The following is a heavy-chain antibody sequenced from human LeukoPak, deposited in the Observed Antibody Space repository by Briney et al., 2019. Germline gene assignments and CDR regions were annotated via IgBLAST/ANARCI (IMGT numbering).Heavy chain of an antibody. V-gene: IGHV3-33*06. J-gene: IGHJ4*02. CDR2: IWYDGSKK. Sequence: GGSLRLSCAASGFTFSSNGMYWVRQAPGKGLEWVSLIWYDGSKKYYVDSVKGRFTISRDNSKNTLYLQMNSLRAEDTAVYYCAKGNPAMVPLDYWGQGTLVTVSS. CDR3: AKGNPAMVPLDY. D-gene: IGHD5-18*01. CDR1: GFTFSSNG.